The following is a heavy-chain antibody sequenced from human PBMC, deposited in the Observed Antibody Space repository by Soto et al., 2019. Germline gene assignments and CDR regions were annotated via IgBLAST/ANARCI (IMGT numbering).Heavy chain of an antibody. CDR3: AKVDYDILTGYYNPYYFEY. CDR2: IKEDGSEK. Sequence: GWSLRLSCAASGFTFSNSWMAWVRQAPGKGLEWVANIKEDGSEKYYVDSLKGRFAISRDNAKNSLYLQMNSLRAEDTAVYYCAKVDYDILTGYYNPYYFEYWGQGIKVTVSS. J-gene: IGHJ4*02. CDR1: GFTFSNSW. D-gene: IGHD3-9*01. V-gene: IGHV3-7*03.